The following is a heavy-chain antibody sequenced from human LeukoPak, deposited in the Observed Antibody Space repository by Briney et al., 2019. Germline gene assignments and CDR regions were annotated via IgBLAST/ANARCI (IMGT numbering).Heavy chain of an antibody. V-gene: IGHV3-48*01. CDR2: ISSRSATI. CDR3: ARDPLSSSSFDL. CDR1: GFTFSSYS. D-gene: IGHD6-13*01. Sequence: GGSLRLSCAASGFTFSSYSMNWVRQAPGKGLEWVSYISSRSATIYYADSVKGRFTISRDNAKNSLYLQMNSLRAEDTAAYYCARDPLSSSSFDLWGQGTLVTVSS. J-gene: IGHJ4*02.